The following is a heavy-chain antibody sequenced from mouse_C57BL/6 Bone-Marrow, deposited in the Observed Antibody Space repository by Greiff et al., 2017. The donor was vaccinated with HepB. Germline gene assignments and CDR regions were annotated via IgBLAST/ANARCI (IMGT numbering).Heavy chain of an antibody. CDR1: GYAFSSSL. J-gene: IGHJ2*01. D-gene: IGHD2-1*01. CDR2: IYPGDGDT. Sequence: VQLQQSGPELVKPGASVKISCKASGYAFSSSLMNWVKQRPGKGLEWIGRIYPGDGDTNYNGKFKGKATLTADKSSSTAYMQLSSLTSEDSAVYFCAVYGNYDYWGQGTTLTVSS. CDR3: AVYGNYDY. V-gene: IGHV1-82*01.